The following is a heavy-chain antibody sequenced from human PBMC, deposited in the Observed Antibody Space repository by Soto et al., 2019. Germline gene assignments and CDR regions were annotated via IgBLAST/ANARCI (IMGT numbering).Heavy chain of an antibody. CDR3: ARGDRGAFDL. CDR1: GFTFSYYW. CDR2: IHSDGSST. D-gene: IGHD1-26*01. J-gene: IGHJ3*01. V-gene: IGHV3-74*01. Sequence: EVQLVESGGGLVQPGESLRLSCAASGFTFSYYWMHWVRQAPGKGLVWVSRIHSDGSSTTYADAVKGRFTISRDNARNTLYLQMSSRRAEDTAVYYCARGDRGAFDLWGQGTVVTVSS.